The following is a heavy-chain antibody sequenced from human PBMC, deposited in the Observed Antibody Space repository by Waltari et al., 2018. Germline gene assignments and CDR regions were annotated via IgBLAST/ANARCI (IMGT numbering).Heavy chain of an antibody. CDR1: GFTFGHYA. CDR3: AKAMGRGSFYGGFEQ. J-gene: IGHJ4*02. CDR2: ISLNSDTI. D-gene: IGHD3-16*01. Sequence: EVQVVESGGDLVQPGRSLRLSCAASGFTFGHYAMHWVRQAPGKGLEWVSVISLNSDTIDYADSVKGRFTISRDNAKNYVSLQMNSLRNEDTALYYCAKAMGRGSFYGGFEQWGQGTLVTVS. V-gene: IGHV3-9*01.